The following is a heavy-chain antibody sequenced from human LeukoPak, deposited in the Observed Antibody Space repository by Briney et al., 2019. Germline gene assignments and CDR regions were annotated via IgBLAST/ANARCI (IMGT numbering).Heavy chain of an antibody. CDR3: ARGKRFYDSSGYLIDDAFDI. V-gene: IGHV4-4*07. CDR2: MYTSGST. D-gene: IGHD3-22*01. CDR1: GGSISSYY. J-gene: IGHJ3*02. Sequence: SETLSLTCTVSGGSISSYYWSWIRQPAGKGLEWIGRMYTSGSTNYNPSLESRVTMSVDTSKNQFSLKLSSVTAADTAVYYCARGKRFYDSSGYLIDDAFDIWGQGTMVTVSS.